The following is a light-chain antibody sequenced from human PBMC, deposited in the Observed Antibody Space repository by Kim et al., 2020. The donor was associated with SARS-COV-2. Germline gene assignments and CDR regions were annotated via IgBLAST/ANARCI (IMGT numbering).Light chain of an antibody. CDR3: QAWDSSTVV. V-gene: IGLV3-1*01. J-gene: IGLJ2*01. CDR1: KLGDKY. CDR2: QDS. Sequence: PGQPAPIPCSGDKLGDKYACWYQQKPGQSPVLVIYQDSKRPSGFPERFSGSNSGNTATLTISGTQAMDEADYYCQAWDSSTVVFGGGTQLTVL.